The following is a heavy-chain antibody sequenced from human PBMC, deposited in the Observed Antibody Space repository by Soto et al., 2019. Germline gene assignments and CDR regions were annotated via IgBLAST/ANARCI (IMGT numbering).Heavy chain of an antibody. D-gene: IGHD5-12*01. CDR1: GGTFSSYT. Sequence: SVKVSCKASGGTFSSYTISWVRQAPGQGLEWMGRIIPILGIANYAQKFQGRVTITADKSTSTAYMELSSLRSEDTAVYYYARDEDGYNQGYYYGMDVWGQGTTVTVSS. V-gene: IGHV1-69*04. CDR3: ARDEDGYNQGYYYGMDV. CDR2: IIPILGIA. J-gene: IGHJ6*02.